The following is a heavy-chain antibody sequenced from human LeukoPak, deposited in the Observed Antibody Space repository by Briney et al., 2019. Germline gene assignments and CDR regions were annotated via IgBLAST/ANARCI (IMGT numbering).Heavy chain of an antibody. CDR3: ARDLGRGYSYGYWFDP. J-gene: IGHJ5*02. Sequence: GGSLRLSCAASGFTFSSYWMSWVRQAPGKGLEWAANIKQDGSEKYYVDSVKGRFTISRDNAKNSLYLQMNSLRAEDTAVYYCARDLGRGYSYGYWFDPWGQGTLVTVSS. D-gene: IGHD5-18*01. V-gene: IGHV3-7*01. CDR1: GFTFSSYW. CDR2: IKQDGSEK.